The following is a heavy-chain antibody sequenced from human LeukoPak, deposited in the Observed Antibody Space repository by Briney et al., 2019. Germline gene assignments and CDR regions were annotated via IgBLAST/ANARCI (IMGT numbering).Heavy chain of an antibody. CDR1: GFTFDDYA. CDR2: ISWNSGSI. D-gene: IGHD6-6*01. J-gene: IGHJ4*02. CDR3: AKDISERGSSSVGIDY. Sequence: PGRSLRLSCAASGFTFDDYAMHWVRQAPGKGLEWVSGISWNSGSIGYADSVKGRFTVSRDDAKNSLYLQMNSLRAEDMALYYCAKDISERGSSSVGIDYWGQGTLVTVSS. V-gene: IGHV3-9*03.